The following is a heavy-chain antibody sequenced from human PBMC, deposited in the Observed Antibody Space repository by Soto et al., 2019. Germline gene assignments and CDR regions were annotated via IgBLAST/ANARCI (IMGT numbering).Heavy chain of an antibody. Sequence: QVQLVESGGGVVQPGRSLRLSCAASGFTFSSYGMHWVRQAPGKGLEWVAVIWYDGSNKYYADSVKGRFTISRDNSKNTLYLQMNSLRAEDTAVYYCARDDRHHGPKPPDGMDVWGQGTTVTVSS. CDR3: ARDDRHHGPKPPDGMDV. J-gene: IGHJ6*02. V-gene: IGHV3-33*01. CDR2: IWYDGSNK. CDR1: GFTFSSYG.